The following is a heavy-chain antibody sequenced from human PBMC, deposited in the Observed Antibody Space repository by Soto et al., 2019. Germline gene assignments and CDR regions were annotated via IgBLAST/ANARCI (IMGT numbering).Heavy chain of an antibody. CDR2: IHYSGST. D-gene: IGHD3-9*01. Sequence: SETLSLTCTVSGGSISNKRYYWGWIRQPPGKGLEWIGSIHYSGSTYDNPSLKSRVTISVDTSKNQFSLRLSSVTAADTALYYCARTTAVPNTLRSRYFFDFWGQGTLVTVSS. J-gene: IGHJ4*02. CDR1: GGSISNKRYY. CDR3: ARTTAVPNTLRSRYFFDF. V-gene: IGHV4-39*07.